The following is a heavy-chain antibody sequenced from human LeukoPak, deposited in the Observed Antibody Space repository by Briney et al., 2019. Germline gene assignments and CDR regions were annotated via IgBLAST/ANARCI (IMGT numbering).Heavy chain of an antibody. V-gene: IGHV3-23*01. D-gene: IGHD5-18*01. CDR1: GFTFSSYA. CDR3: AKDPRGYNYGTGYFDY. CDR2: NSGSGGST. J-gene: IGHJ4*02. Sequence: GGSLRLSCAASGFTFSSYAMSWVRQAPGKGLEWVSGNSGSGGSTYYADSVKGRFTISRDNSKNTLYLQMNSLRAEDTAVYYCAKDPRGYNYGTGYFDYWGQGTLVTVSS.